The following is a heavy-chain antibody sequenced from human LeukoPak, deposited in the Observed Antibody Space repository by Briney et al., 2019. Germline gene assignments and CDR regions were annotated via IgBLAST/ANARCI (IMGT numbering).Heavy chain of an antibody. J-gene: IGHJ4*02. D-gene: IGHD2-15*01. CDR3: ARELAGGLNY. Sequence: ASVKVSCKASGGTFSSYAISWVRQAPGQGLELMGGIIPIFGTANYAQKFQGRVTITADESTSTAYMELSSLRSEDTAVYYCARELAGGLNYWGQGTLVTVSS. CDR1: GGTFSSYA. CDR2: IIPIFGTA. V-gene: IGHV1-69*13.